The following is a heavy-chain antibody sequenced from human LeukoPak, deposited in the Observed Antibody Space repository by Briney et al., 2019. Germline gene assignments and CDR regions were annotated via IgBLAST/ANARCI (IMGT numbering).Heavy chain of an antibody. Sequence: GGSLRLSCAASGFTFSSYSMSWVRQAPGKGLEWVSAISGSGGSTYYADSVKGRFTISRDNSKNTLYLQMNSLRAEDTAVYYCAKDSQLLYASGFDYWGQGTLVTVSS. CDR1: GFTFSSYS. CDR2: ISGSGGST. J-gene: IGHJ4*02. V-gene: IGHV3-23*01. D-gene: IGHD2-2*02. CDR3: AKDSQLLYASGFDY.